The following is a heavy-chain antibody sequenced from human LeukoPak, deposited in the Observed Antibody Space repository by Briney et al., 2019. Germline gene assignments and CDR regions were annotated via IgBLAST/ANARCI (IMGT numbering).Heavy chain of an antibody. CDR1: GGSISSGDYY. Sequence: PSETLSLTCTVSGGSISSGDYYWSWIRQPPGKGLEWIGRIYTSGSTNYNPSLKSRVTISVDTSKNQFSLKLSSVTAADTAVYYCARTRIAAAGSFDYWGQGTLVTVSS. D-gene: IGHD6-13*01. V-gene: IGHV4-61*02. J-gene: IGHJ4*02. CDR3: ARTRIAAAGSFDY. CDR2: IYTSGST.